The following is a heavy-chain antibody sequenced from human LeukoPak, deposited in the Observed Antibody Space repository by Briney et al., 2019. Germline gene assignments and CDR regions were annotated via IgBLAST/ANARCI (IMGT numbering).Heavy chain of an antibody. CDR3: ARLDRDQLLPPNGGSSSSTRGGDYYYYYMDV. Sequence: GESLMISCKGSGYSFTSYWIGWVRQMPGKGLEWMGIIYPGDSDTRYSPSFQGQVTISADKSISTAYLQWSSLKASDTAMYYCARLDRDQLLPPNGGSSSSTRGGDYYYYYMDVWGKGTTVTVSS. V-gene: IGHV5-51*01. J-gene: IGHJ6*03. CDR1: GYSFTSYW. D-gene: IGHD6-6*01. CDR2: IYPGDSDT.